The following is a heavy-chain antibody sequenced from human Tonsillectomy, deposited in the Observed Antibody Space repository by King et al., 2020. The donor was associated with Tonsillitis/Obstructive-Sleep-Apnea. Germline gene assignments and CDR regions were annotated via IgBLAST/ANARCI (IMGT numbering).Heavy chain of an antibody. CDR1: GYIFXSYG. Sequence: QLVQSGAEVXXPGASVKXSCKASGYIFXSYGISWVRXXPGQGLXXMXXXXXXXANXXYAQNFQXRVSMTIDTTTSTAYMEXRSLRSDDTAVYYCARAGAMGPPEEDWGQGTLVTVSS. CDR2: XXXXXANX. CDR3: ARAGAMGPPEED. J-gene: IGHJ4*02. D-gene: IGHD5-18*01. V-gene: IGHV1-18*01.